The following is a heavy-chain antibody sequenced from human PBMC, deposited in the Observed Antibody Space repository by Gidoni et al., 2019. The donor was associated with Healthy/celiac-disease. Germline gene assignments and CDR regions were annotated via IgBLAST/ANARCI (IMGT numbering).Heavy chain of an antibody. CDR3: AINPGIAAAGTYYYGMDV. CDR2: FDPEDGET. CDR1: GYTLTELS. Sequence: QVQLVQSGAEGKKPGASVKVSCKVSGYTLTELSMHWVRQAPGKGLEWMGGFDPEDGETIYAQKFQGRVTMTEDTSTDTAYMELSSLRSEDTAVYYCAINPGIAAAGTYYYGMDVWGQGTTVTVSS. V-gene: IGHV1-24*01. J-gene: IGHJ6*02. D-gene: IGHD6-13*01.